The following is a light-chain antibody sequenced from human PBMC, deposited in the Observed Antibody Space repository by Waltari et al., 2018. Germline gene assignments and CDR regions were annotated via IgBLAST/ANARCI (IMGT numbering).Light chain of an antibody. CDR2: EVS. V-gene: IGLV2-14*01. CDR3: SSYTSSSRGVV. Sequence: QSALTQPASVSGSPGQSITISCTGTSSDVGGYNYVSWYQQHPGKAPKLMIYEVSNRPSGVSNRFSGLHAEDEADYYCSSYTSSSRGVVFGGGTKLTVL. J-gene: IGLJ2*01. CDR1: SSDVGGYNY.